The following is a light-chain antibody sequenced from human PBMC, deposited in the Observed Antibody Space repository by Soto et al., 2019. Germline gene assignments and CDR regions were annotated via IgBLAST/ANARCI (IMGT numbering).Light chain of an antibody. V-gene: IGLV2-11*01. J-gene: IGLJ1*01. Sequence: QSVLTQPRSVSGSPGQSVTISCTGTSSDVGGYNYVSWYQQHPGKAPKVMIYDVSERPSGVPDRFSGSKSGNTASLTISGLQAEDEDDYYCCSYAGRPRYVFGTGTKVTVL. CDR1: SSDVGGYNY. CDR2: DVS. CDR3: CSYAGRPRYV.